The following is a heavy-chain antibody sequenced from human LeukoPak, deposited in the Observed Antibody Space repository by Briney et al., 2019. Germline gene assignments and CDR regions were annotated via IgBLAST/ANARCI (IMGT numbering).Heavy chain of an antibody. CDR3: ARDKGGAYYFDSSAYYHNDAFDI. CDR1: GYTFTSFG. V-gene: IGHV1-18*01. D-gene: IGHD3-22*01. J-gene: IGHJ3*02. Sequence: GASVKVSCKASGYTFTSFGINWVRQAPGQGLEWMGWISARNGNTNYAQKFQGRVTMTTDTSTSTAYMELRSLRSDDTAVYYCARDKGGAYYFDSSAYYHNDAFDIWGQGTMVTVSS. CDR2: ISARNGNT.